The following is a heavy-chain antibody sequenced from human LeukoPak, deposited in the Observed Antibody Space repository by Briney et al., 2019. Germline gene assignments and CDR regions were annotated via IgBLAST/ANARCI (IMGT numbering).Heavy chain of an antibody. CDR3: AKDVHTAMVTWFDY. D-gene: IGHD5-18*01. Sequence: GGSLRLSCAASGFTFSSYAMSWVRQAPGKGLEWVSAISGSGGSTYFADSVKGRFTISRDNSKNTLYLQANSLRAEDTAVYYCAKDVHTAMVTWFDYWGQGTLVTVSS. CDR1: GFTFSSYA. J-gene: IGHJ4*02. V-gene: IGHV3-23*01. CDR2: ISGSGGST.